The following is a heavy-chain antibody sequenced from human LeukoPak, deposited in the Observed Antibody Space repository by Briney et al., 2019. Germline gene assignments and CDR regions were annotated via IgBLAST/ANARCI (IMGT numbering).Heavy chain of an antibody. CDR1: GGSISSGGYY. CDR2: IYHSGST. CDR3: ARQGTYYYGSGSAYFDY. J-gene: IGHJ4*02. V-gene: IGHV4-30-2*01. Sequence: SETLSLTCTVSGGSISSGGYYWSWIRQPPGKGLEWIGYIYHSGSTYYNPSLKSRVTISVDRSKNQFSLKLSSVTAADTAVYYCARQGTYYYGSGSAYFDYWGQGTLVTVSS. D-gene: IGHD3-10*01.